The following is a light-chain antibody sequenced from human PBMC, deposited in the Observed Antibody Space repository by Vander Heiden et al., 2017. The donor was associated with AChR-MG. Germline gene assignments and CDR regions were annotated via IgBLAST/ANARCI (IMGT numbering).Light chain of an antibody. CDR2: EVI. V-gene: IGLV2-8*01. CDR3: SSSAGSNNYV. CDR1: SSDVGGYNY. Sequence: QSALTQPPSASGSPGQSVTISCTGTSSDVGGYNYVSRYQQHPGKAPKLMMYEVIKRPSGVPDRFSGSKSGNTASLTVSGLQAEDEADYYCSSSAGSNNYVFGTGTKVTVL. J-gene: IGLJ1*01.